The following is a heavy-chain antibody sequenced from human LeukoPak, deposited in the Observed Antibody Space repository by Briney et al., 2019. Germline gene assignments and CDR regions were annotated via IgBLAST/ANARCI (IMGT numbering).Heavy chain of an antibody. Sequence: SETLSLTCTVAGGSISSGGYYWSWIRQPPGKGLEWIGYIYHSGSTYYNPSLKSRVTISVDRSKNQFSLKLSSVTAADTAVYYCASLYCSSTSCFTDDAFDIWGQGTMVTVSS. V-gene: IGHV4-30-2*01. CDR1: GGSISSGGYY. CDR2: IYHSGST. D-gene: IGHD2-2*02. CDR3: ASLYCSSTSCFTDDAFDI. J-gene: IGHJ3*02.